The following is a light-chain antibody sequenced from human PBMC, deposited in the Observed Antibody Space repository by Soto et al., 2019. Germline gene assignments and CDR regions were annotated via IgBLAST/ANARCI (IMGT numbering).Light chain of an antibody. CDR2: DVS. CDR3: SSYTSSSTQV. J-gene: IGLJ1*01. V-gene: IGLV2-14*03. CDR1: SSDVGAYNF. Sequence: QSALTQPASVSGSPGQSITISCTGTSSDVGAYNFVSWYQQHPGKVPKLMIFDVSSRPSGVSDRFSGSKSGNTASLTISGLQAEDECDYYCSSYTSSSTQVFGSGTKLTVL.